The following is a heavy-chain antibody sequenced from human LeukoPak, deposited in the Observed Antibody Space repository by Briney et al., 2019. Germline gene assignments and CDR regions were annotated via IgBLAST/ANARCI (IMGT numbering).Heavy chain of an antibody. D-gene: IGHD3-16*01. CDR2: ISGGGDIT. V-gene: IGHV3-23*01. Sequence: GGSQRLSCAASGFTFSSYAMSWVRQTPGKGLEWVSAISGGGDITYYADSVTGRFTISRDNAKNSLYLQMSNLRAEDTAVYFCARGGGLDVWGQGATVTVSS. J-gene: IGHJ6*02. CDR3: ARGGGLDV. CDR1: GFTFSSYA.